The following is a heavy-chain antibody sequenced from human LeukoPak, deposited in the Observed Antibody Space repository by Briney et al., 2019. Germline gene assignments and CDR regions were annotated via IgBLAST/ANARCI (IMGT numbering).Heavy chain of an antibody. D-gene: IGHD1-14*01. Sequence: GGSLRLSCVGSGLTFGNYAMSWVRQGPGKGLEWASSLSGSGTIMNYAASVKGRFTISRDNSKSTLYLQLNNLGAEDTALYYCAKEATASYRISAFDVWGHGTMVIVSS. V-gene: IGHV3-23*01. CDR1: GLTFGNYA. CDR2: LSGSGTIM. J-gene: IGHJ3*01. CDR3: AKEATASYRISAFDV.